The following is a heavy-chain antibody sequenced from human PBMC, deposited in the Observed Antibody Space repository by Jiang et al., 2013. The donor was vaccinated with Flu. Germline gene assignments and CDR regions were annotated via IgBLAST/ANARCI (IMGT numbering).Heavy chain of an antibody. Sequence: GSGLVKPSETLSLTCTVSGGSISSYYWSWIRQPPGKGLEWIGYIYYSGSTNYNPSLKSRVTISVDTSKNQFSLKLSSVTAADTAVYYCARAGHTKGDFWSGYYSYYYYYYGMDVVGQRDHGH. CDR2: IYYSGST. D-gene: IGHD3-3*01. J-gene: IGHJ6*04. CDR1: GGSISSYY. V-gene: IGHV4-59*01. CDR3: ARAGHTKGDFWSGYYSYYYYYYGMDV.